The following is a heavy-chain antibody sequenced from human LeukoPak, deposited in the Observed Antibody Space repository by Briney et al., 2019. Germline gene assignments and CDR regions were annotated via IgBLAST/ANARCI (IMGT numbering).Heavy chain of an antibody. CDR2: IYYSGST. Sequence: SETLSLTCTVSGGSISSYYWGWIRQPPGKGLEWIGYIYYSGSTNYNPSLKSRVTISVDTSKNQFSLKLSSVTAADTAVYYCARSFSSGYYDNAFDIWGQGTMVTVSS. D-gene: IGHD3-22*01. J-gene: IGHJ3*02. CDR1: GGSISSYY. CDR3: ARSFSSGYYDNAFDI. V-gene: IGHV4-59*01.